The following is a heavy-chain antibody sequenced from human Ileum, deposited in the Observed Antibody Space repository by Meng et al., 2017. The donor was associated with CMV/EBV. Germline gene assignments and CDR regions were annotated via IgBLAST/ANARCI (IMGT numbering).Heavy chain of an antibody. Sequence: QEQLVQSGAEVKKPGAAVKVSCRASGYNFRDFWIHWVRQAHGQGLEWMGRVNPNNGATNYAREFHDRVTLTTDASITTAYMELSGLRSDDPAVYYCPRLTMVWGVQPDWGQGTLVTVSS. V-gene: IGHV1-2*06. J-gene: IGHJ4*02. CDR2: VNPNNGAT. CDR1: GYNFRDFW. D-gene: IGHD3-10*01. CDR3: PRLTMVWGVQPD.